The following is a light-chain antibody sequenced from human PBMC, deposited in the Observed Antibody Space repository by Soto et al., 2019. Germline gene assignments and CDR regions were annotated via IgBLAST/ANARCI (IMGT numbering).Light chain of an antibody. J-gene: IGLJ1*01. V-gene: IGLV2-14*01. CDR2: DVN. CDR1: ISDIGGYNF. CDR3: ASYTGTTTLV. Sequence: QSALTQPASVSGSPGQSITISCTGTISDIGGYNFISWYQHHPGKAPKLVIYDVNNRPSGISYRFSGSKSGNTASLTISGLQAEDEADYYCASYTGTTTLVFGSGTKVTVL.